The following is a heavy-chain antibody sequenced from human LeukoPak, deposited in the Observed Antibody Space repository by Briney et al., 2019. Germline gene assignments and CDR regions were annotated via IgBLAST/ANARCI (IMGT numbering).Heavy chain of an antibody. CDR2: IRHDGSQT. V-gene: IGHV3-7*01. D-gene: IGHD1-14*01. CDR1: GFIFTDSC. Sequence: GGSLRLSCAASGFIFTDSCMSWVRQAPGKGLEWVANIRHDGSQTYYLDSVKGRFTISRDNAKNEVYLEMNNLRGADTAVYYCATGANLFQFWGQGTLVTVSS. CDR3: ATGANLFQF. J-gene: IGHJ4*02.